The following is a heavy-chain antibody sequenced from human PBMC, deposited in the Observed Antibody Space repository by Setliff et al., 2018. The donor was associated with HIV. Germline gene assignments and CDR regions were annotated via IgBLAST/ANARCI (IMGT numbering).Heavy chain of an antibody. CDR1: GGSISSHY. V-gene: IGHV4-59*11. CDR2: IYYSGST. D-gene: IGHD2-2*02. Sequence: TSETLSLTCTVSGGSISSHYWSWIRQPPGKGLEWIGNIYYSGSTNYNPSLKSRVTISVDTSKNQFSLKLSSVTAADTAVYYCARDRLCSSTSCYSGGDYMDVWGKGTTVTVSS. J-gene: IGHJ6*03. CDR3: ARDRLCSSTSCYSGGDYMDV.